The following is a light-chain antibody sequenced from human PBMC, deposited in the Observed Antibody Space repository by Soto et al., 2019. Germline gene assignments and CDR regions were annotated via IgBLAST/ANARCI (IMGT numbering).Light chain of an antibody. V-gene: IGLV2-14*01. CDR3: SSYTTSSLYV. J-gene: IGLJ1*01. Sequence: QSVLTQPASVSGSPGQSITISCTGSSSDVGGYNYVSWYQQHPGKAPKLMIYDVSNRPSGISNRFSGSKSGNTASLTISGLQAEDDADYYCSSYTTSSLYVFGTGTKLTVL. CDR1: SSDVGGYNY. CDR2: DVS.